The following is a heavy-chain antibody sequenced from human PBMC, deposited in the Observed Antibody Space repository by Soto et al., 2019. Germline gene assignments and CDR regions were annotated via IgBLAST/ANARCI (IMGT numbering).Heavy chain of an antibody. D-gene: IGHD2-15*01. CDR1: GGSISSSNW. CDR3: ARVRGRFYYGMDV. Sequence: QVQLQESGPGLVKPSGTLSLTCAVSGGSISSSNWWSWVRQPPGKGLEWIGEIYHSGSTNYNPSPKSRVTLSXEXTRIQASLNLSSVTAADTAVYYSARVRGRFYYGMDVWGQGTTVTVSS. CDR2: IYHSGST. J-gene: IGHJ6*02. V-gene: IGHV4-4*02.